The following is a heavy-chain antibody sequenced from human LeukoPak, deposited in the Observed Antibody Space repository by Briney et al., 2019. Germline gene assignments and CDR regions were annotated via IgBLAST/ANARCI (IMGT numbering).Heavy chain of an antibody. CDR1: GVPFSNYY. CDR2: INLSGYT. D-gene: IGHD6-19*01. V-gene: IGHV4-34*01. J-gene: IGHJ4*02. Sequence: ETLSLTCGVSGVPFSNYYWSWVRQSPTQGLEWIGEINLSGYTNYNPSLKSRFTMSIDTSKNQFSLKLSSVTAADAGVYYCTRAVAGHPDWGQGTLVTVSS. CDR3: TRAVAGHPD.